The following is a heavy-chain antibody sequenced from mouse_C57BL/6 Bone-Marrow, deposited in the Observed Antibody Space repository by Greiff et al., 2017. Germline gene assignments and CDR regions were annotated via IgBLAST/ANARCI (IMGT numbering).Heavy chain of an antibody. Sequence: VKLVESGPGLVQPSQSLSITCTVSGFSLTSSGVHWVRQSPGKGLEWLGVIWRGGSTDYNAAFMSSLSITQENSKSQVFFKMNSLQADDTAIYYCAKASNYAGASMYYWGQGTSVTVSS. J-gene: IGHJ4*01. CDR1: GFSLTSSG. D-gene: IGHD2-5*01. V-gene: IGHV2-5*01. CDR3: AKASNYAGASMYY. CDR2: IWRGGST.